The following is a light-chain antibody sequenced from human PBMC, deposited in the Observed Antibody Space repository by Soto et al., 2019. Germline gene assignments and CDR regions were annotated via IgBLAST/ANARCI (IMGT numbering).Light chain of an antibody. CDR2: EVS. Sequence: QSALTQPPSVSGSPGQSVTISCTGTSSDVGSYNRVSWYQQSPGTAPKLMIYEVSNRPSGVPDRFSGSKSGNTASLTISGLQAEDEADYYCSSYTSSNTLVFGGGTKVTVL. CDR3: SSYTSSNTLV. CDR1: SSDVGSYNR. J-gene: IGLJ2*01. V-gene: IGLV2-18*02.